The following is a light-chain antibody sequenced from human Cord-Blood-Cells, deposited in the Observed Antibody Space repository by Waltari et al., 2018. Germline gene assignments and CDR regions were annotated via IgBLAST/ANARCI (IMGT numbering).Light chain of an antibody. CDR1: KSVLYSSNNKNY. J-gene: IGKJ2*01. V-gene: IGKV4-1*01. Sequence: DIVMTQSPDSLAVSLGERATINCKSSKSVLYSSNNKNYLAWYQQKPVQPPKLLIYWASTRESGVPDRFSGSGSGTDFTLTISSLQAEDVAVYYCQQYYSTPYTFGQGTKLEIK. CDR3: QQYYSTPYT. CDR2: WAS.